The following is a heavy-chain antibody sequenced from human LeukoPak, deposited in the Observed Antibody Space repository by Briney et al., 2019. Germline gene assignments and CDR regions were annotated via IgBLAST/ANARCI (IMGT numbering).Heavy chain of an antibody. CDR3: ARDSGPLLWFGESPN. V-gene: IGHV4-34*01. CDR2: INHSGST. Sequence: SETLSLTCAVYGGSFSGYYWSWIRQPPGKGLEWIGEINHSGSTNYNPSLRSRVTISVDTSKNQFSLKLSSVTAADTAVYYCARDSGPLLWFGESPNWGQGTLVTVSS. J-gene: IGHJ4*02. CDR1: GGSFSGYY. D-gene: IGHD3-10*01.